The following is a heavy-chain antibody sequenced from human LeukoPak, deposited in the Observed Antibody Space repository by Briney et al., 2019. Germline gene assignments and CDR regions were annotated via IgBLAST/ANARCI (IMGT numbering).Heavy chain of an antibody. Sequence: GGSLRLSCAASGFTFSSNAMSWVRQAPGKGLEWVSGISWNSGSIGYADSVKGRFTISRDNAKNSLYLQMNSLRAEDTALYYCAKGDYYDSSGYPLDYWGQGTLVTVSS. CDR2: ISWNSGSI. J-gene: IGHJ4*02. CDR3: AKGDYYDSSGYPLDY. D-gene: IGHD3-22*01. V-gene: IGHV3-9*01. CDR1: GFTFSSNA.